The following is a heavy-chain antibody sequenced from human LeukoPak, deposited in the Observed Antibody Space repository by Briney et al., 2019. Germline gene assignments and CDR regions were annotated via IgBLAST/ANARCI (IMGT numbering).Heavy chain of an antibody. D-gene: IGHD7-27*01. Sequence: ASVKVSCKASGYTSTSYGISWVRQAPGQGLEWMGWISAYNGNTNYAQKLQGRVTMTTDTSTSTAYMELRSLRSDDTAVYYCVRDEPELGQVPYYFDYWGQGTLVTVSS. V-gene: IGHV1-18*01. CDR2: ISAYNGNT. CDR3: VRDEPELGQVPYYFDY. J-gene: IGHJ4*02. CDR1: GYTSTSYG.